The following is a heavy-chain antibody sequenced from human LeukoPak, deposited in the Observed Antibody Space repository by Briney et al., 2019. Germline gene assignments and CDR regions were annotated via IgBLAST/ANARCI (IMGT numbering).Heavy chain of an antibody. Sequence: GESLQISCKGSGYSFTSYWIGWVRQMPGKGLEWMGIIYPGDSDTRYSPSFQGQVTISADKSISTAYLQWSSLKASDTAMYYCARSTPYDYVWGSYRYSAPFDYWGQGTLVTVSS. D-gene: IGHD3-16*02. CDR3: ARSTPYDYVWGSYRYSAPFDY. V-gene: IGHV5-51*01. J-gene: IGHJ4*02. CDR1: GYSFTSYW. CDR2: IYPGDSDT.